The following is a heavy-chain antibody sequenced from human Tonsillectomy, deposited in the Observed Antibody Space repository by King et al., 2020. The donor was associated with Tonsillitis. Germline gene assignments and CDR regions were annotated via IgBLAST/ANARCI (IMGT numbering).Heavy chain of an antibody. D-gene: IGHD3-22*01. J-gene: IGHJ4*02. Sequence: TLKESGPTVVKSTQTLTLTFTFSGFSLNTSGVGVAWIRQPPVKALEWLGFFYWNDDERYSPSLQSRLTITKDTSKNQVVLTMTNMDPVDTATYYCAHRPELHYYDSCGYNSWGQGTLVTVSS. V-gene: IGHV2-5*01. CDR1: GFSLNTSGVG. CDR2: FYWNDDE. CDR3: AHRPELHYYDSCGYNS.